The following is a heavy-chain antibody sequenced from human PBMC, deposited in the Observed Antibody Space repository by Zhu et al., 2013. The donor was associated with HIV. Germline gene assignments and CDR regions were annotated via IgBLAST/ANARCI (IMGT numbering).Heavy chain of an antibody. J-gene: IGHJ4*02. Sequence: QVQLQESGPGLVKPSETLSLTCTVSGGSVSSGSYYWSWIRQPPGKGLEWIGYIYYSGSTNYNPSLKSRVTISVDTSKNQFSLKLTSVTAADTAVYYCARHLAVSGTRGFDSWGQGTLVAVSS. CDR1: GGSVSSGSYY. CDR2: IYYSGST. V-gene: IGHV4-61*01. CDR3: ARHLAVSGTRGFDS. D-gene: IGHD1-1*01.